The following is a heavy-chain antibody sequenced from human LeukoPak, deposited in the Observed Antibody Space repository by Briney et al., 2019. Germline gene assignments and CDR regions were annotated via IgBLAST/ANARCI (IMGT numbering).Heavy chain of an antibody. CDR2: TRYDGNNK. CDR3: AKDLYSYGWGGLDY. V-gene: IGHV3-30*02. Sequence: GGSLRLSCAASGFTFRSYGMHWVRQAPGKGLEWVAFTRYDGNNKYYADSVKGRFTISRDNSKNTLYLQMNSLRAEDTAVYYCAKDLYSYGWGGLDYWGQGTLVTVSS. D-gene: IGHD5-18*01. CDR1: GFTFRSYG. J-gene: IGHJ4*02.